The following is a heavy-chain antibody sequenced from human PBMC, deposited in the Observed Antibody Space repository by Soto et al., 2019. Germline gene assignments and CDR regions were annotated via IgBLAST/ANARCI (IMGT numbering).Heavy chain of an antibody. CDR2: VNPISGDT. J-gene: IGHJ5*02. D-gene: IGHD3-10*01. Sequence: QIQLVQSGAEVKKPGASVKVSCRASGYTFTGYYLHWVRQAPGQGLEWMGWVNPISGDTNYAQKYQDRVIITRDRSITTVQMELSRLRSDDTAVYYCAREEGFRITMDRGRWFDHWGQGNLVNVSS. CDR1: GYTFTGYY. CDR3: AREEGFRITMDRGRWFDH. V-gene: IGHV1-2*02.